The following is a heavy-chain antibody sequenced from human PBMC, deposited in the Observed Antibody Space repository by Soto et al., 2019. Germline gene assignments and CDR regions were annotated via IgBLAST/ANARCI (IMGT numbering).Heavy chain of an antibody. CDR2: ISGSGDNT. V-gene: IGHV3-23*01. Sequence: PGGSLRLSCAASGFTFSSYAMTWVRQAPGKGLEWVSTISGSGDNTYYADSVKGRFTVSRDNSKNTLSVQMNSLRAEDTAVYFCAKSLRYSTYVGFFDYWGQGTQVTVSS. D-gene: IGHD5-12*01. J-gene: IGHJ4*02. CDR3: AKSLRYSTYVGFFDY. CDR1: GFTFSSYA.